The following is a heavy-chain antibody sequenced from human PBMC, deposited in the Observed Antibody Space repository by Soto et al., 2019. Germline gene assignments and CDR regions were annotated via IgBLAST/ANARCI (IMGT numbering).Heavy chain of an antibody. CDR1: GFTFSSNW. Sequence: EVQLVESEGGLVQPGGSLRVSCAGAGFTFSSNWMHWVSQAPGKGLVWVSRIHSDGSSANYAHSVMGRFTISRDNAKNTLYPQMSSLIAEDTAVYFCARGPTGWYGFDYWGQGTLVTVPS. D-gene: IGHD6-19*01. CDR2: IHSDGSSA. CDR3: ARGPTGWYGFDY. V-gene: IGHV3-74*01. J-gene: IGHJ4*02.